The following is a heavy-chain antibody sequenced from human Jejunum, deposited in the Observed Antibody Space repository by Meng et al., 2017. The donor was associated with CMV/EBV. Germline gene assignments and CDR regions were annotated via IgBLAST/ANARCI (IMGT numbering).Heavy chain of an antibody. CDR3: ARGPGASTREGFDY. CDR2: FYSSDTY. CDR1: GGSVNNYY. Sequence: QVQLQESGPGLVMPSSTLSLTCTVSGGSVNNYYWRWIRQSAGKGLEWIGRFYSSDTYNYHPSLDSRVTMSLDTSKNQFSLNLRSVTAADTATYYCARGPGASTREGFDYWGLGTLVTVSS. D-gene: IGHD1-26*01. V-gene: IGHV4-4*07. J-gene: IGHJ4*02.